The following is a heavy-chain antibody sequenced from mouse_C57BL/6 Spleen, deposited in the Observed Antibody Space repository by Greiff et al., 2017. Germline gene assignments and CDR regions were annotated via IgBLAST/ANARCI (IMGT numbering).Heavy chain of an antibody. Sequence: QVQLKQPGAELVRPGTSVKLSCKASGYTFTSYWMHWVKQRPGQGLEWIGVIDPSDSYTNYNQKFKGKATLTVDTSSSTAYMQLSSLTSEDSAVYYCARRGDSAGPFAYWGQGTLVTVSA. CDR3: ARRGDSAGPFAY. J-gene: IGHJ3*01. CDR2: IDPSDSYT. V-gene: IGHV1-59*01. D-gene: IGHD3-2*02. CDR1: GYTFTSYW.